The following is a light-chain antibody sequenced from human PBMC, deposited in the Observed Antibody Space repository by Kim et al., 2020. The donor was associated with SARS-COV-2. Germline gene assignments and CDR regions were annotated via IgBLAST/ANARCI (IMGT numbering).Light chain of an antibody. V-gene: IGKV1-33*01. Sequence: STSLGDRVTITCQASQSIKTYLNWYQKKPGHPPKLLIYDASNLETGVPSRFSGRGSGTDFTFTITSLQPEDIAMYYCQQYDSVPHTFGQGTKLEI. CDR1: QSIKTY. CDR2: DAS. J-gene: IGKJ2*01. CDR3: QQYDSVPHT.